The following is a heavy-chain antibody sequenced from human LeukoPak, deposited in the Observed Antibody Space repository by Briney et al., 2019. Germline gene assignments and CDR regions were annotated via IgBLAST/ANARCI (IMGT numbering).Heavy chain of an antibody. Sequence: PGGSLRLSCAASGFTFSNAWMSWVRQAPGKGLEWVGRIKSKTDGGTTDYAAPVKGRFTISRDDSKNTLYLQMNSLKTEDTAVYYCTTDLVYYYDSSGYYYRHVDYWGQGTLVTVSS. V-gene: IGHV3-15*01. CDR1: GFTFSNAW. CDR2: IKSKTDGGTT. CDR3: TTDLVYYYDSSGYYYRHVDY. D-gene: IGHD3-22*01. J-gene: IGHJ4*02.